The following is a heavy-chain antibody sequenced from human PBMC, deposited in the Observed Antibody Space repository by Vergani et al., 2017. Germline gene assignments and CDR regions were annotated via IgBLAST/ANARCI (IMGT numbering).Heavy chain of an antibody. CDR1: GGTFSSYA. J-gene: IGHJ4*02. CDR3: ARVGGGVKYYFDY. V-gene: IGHV1-69*04. CDR2: IIPILGIA. D-gene: IGHD2-8*02. Sequence: QVQLVQSGAEVKKPGSSVKVSCKASGGTFSSYAISWVRQAPGQGLEWMGRIIPILGIANYAQKFQGRVTITADKSTSTAYMELSSLRSEDTAMYYCARVGGGVKYYFDYWGQGTLVTVSS.